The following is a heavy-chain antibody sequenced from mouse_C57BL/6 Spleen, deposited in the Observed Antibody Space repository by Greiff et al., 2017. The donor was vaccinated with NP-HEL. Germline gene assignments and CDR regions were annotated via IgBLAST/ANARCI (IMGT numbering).Heavy chain of an antibody. D-gene: IGHD2-4*01. J-gene: IGHJ4*01. CDR2: INPSSGYT. V-gene: IGHV1-4*01. CDR3: ARRMITTGYYYAMDY. CDR1: GYTFTSYT. Sequence: VQLVESGAELARPGASVKMSCKASGYTFTSYTMHWVKQRPGQGLEWIGYINPSSGYTKYNQKFKDKATLTADKSSSTAYMQLSSLTSEDSAVYYCARRMITTGYYYAMDYWGQGTSVTVSS.